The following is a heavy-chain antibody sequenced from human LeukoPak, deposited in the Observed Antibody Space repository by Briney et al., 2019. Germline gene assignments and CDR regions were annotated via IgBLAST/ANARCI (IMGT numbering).Heavy chain of an antibody. D-gene: IGHD3-22*01. V-gene: IGHV3-23*01. CDR3: ARGLFLSGYLDAFDI. CDR2: ISRSGEST. J-gene: IGHJ3*02. CDR1: GFTFSGFA. Sequence: GGSLRLSCAASGFTFSGFAMSWIRQAPGKGLEWVSSISRSGESTFYADSVKGRFTISRDNSKNTLYLQMNSLRVEDTAVYYCARGLFLSGYLDAFDIWGQGTVVTVSS.